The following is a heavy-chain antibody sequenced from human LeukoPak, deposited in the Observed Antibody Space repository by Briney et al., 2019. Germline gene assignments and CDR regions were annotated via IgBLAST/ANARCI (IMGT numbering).Heavy chain of an antibody. Sequence: GGSLRLSCAASGFTFSSYEMNWVRQAPGKGLEWVSYISSSGSNIYYADSVKGRFTISRDNAKNSLYLQMNSLRAEDTAVYYCARGAAAGTYYFDYWGQGTLVTVSS. CDR2: ISSSGSNI. CDR3: ARGAAAGTYYFDY. J-gene: IGHJ4*02. D-gene: IGHD6-13*01. CDR1: GFTFSSYE. V-gene: IGHV3-48*03.